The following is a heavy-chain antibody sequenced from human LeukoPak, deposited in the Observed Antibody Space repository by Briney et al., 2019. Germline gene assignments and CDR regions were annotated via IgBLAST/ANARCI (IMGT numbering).Heavy chain of an antibody. CDR3: AIALTTVTTLDY. CDR2: INHSGST. V-gene: IGHV4-34*01. J-gene: IGHJ4*02. Sequence: SETLSLTCAVYGGSFSGYYWSWIRQPPGKGLEWIGEINHSGSTNYNPSLKSRVTISVDTSKNQFSLKLSSATAADTAVYYCAIALTTVTTLDYWGQGTLVTVSS. CDR1: GGSFSGYY. D-gene: IGHD4-17*01.